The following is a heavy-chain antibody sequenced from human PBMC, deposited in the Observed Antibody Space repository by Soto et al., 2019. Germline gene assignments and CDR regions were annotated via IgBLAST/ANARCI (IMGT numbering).Heavy chain of an antibody. CDR1: GSPISSGSYY. CDR2: IYHSGST. V-gene: IGHV4-31*03. D-gene: IGHD2-15*01. J-gene: IGHJ4*02. Sequence: QVQLQELGPGLVKPSQTLSLTCTVSGSPISSGSYYWSWIRQHPGKGLEWIGYIYHSGSTYYNPSLKSRATISLDTSKNQFSLKLSSVTAADTAVYYCARDYMAVVDWGQGTLVTVSS. CDR3: ARDYMAVVD.